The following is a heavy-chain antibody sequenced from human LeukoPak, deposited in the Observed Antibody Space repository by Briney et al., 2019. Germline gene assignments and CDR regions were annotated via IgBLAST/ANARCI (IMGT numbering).Heavy chain of an antibody. CDR3: AADEGYSYGTNYYYYGMAV. V-gene: IGHV3-21*01. J-gene: IGHJ6*02. D-gene: IGHD3-10*01. Sequence: GGSLRLSCAASGFSFRTYTMNWVRQAPGKGLEWVSSISTSSTYIYYTDSVKGRFTISRDNAKNSLYLQMNGLRAEDTAVHYCAADEGYSYGTNYYYYGMAVWGQGTTVTVSS. CDR1: GFSFRTYT. CDR2: ISTSSTYI.